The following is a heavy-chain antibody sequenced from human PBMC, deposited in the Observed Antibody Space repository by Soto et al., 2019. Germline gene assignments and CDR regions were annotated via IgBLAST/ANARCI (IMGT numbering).Heavy chain of an antibody. J-gene: IGHJ6*02. Sequence: QVQLQESGAGLVKPSETLSLSCTVSGGSISSYYWSWFRQSPGKRMEWIGYVHHSWGSSYNPSLQRRVAISLDPSKSQFSLKVTSVTATDTAVYYCARQGFGPLHGLVDVWGQGTTVTVSS. CDR3: ARQGFGPLHGLVDV. D-gene: IGHD3-10*01. CDR2: VHHSWGS. CDR1: GGSISSYY. V-gene: IGHV4-59*08.